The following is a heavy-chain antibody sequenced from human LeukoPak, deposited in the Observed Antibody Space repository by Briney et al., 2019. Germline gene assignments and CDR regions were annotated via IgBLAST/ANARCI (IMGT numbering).Heavy chain of an antibody. V-gene: IGHV4-39*01. Sequence: SETLSLTCTVSGGSISSSSYYWGWIRQPPGKGLEWIGSIYYSGSTYYNPSLKSRVTISVDTSKNQFSLKLSSVTAADTAVYYCARHLGREYSGSYYFDYWGQGTPVTVSS. CDR2: IYYSGST. J-gene: IGHJ4*02. CDR1: GGSISSSSYY. D-gene: IGHD1-26*01. CDR3: ARHLGREYSGSYYFDY.